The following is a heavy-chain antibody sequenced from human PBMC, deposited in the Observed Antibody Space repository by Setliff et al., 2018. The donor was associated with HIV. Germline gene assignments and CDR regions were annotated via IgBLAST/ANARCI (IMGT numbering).Heavy chain of an antibody. V-gene: IGHV1-18*01. CDR3: ARLPKPDSSGWGYFDF. CDR2: ISVHNGNT. CDR1: GYVFSNYG. J-gene: IGHJ4*02. Sequence: ASVKVSCKAPGYVFSNYGISWVRQAPGQGLEWMGWISVHNGNTKSAQNIQGRVTMTTDASTTTAYMELRSLRSDDTAIYYCARLPKPDSSGWGYFDFWGQGTLVTVSS. D-gene: IGHD3-22*01.